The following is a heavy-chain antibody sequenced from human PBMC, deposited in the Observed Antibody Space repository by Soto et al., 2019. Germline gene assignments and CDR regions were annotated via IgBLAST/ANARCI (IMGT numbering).Heavy chain of an antibody. J-gene: IGHJ1*01. D-gene: IGHD1-26*01. V-gene: IGHV3-30*18. CDR3: AKGPLPWELPGDFQH. CDR2: ISYDGSNK. Sequence: PGGSLRLSCAASGFTFSSYGMHWVRQAPGKGLEWVAVISYDGSNKYYADSVKGRFTISRDNSKNTLYLQMNSLRAEDTAVYYCAKGPLPWELPGDFQHWGQGTLVTVSS. CDR1: GFTFSSYG.